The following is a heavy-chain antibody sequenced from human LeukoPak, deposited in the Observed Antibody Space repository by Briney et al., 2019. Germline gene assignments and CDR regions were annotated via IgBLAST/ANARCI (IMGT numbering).Heavy chain of an antibody. Sequence: KPSETLSLTCAVSGGPFSGYFWSWIRQPPGKGLEWIGEIHNSGTTNYNPSLNSRVTISEDTSKNQIYPNLRSVTAADTAVYYCARRYYYNLGSFPFDFWGQGTLVTVSS. CDR2: IHNSGTT. CDR3: ARRYYYNLGSFPFDF. V-gene: IGHV4-34*01. J-gene: IGHJ4*02. D-gene: IGHD3-10*01. CDR1: GGPFSGYF.